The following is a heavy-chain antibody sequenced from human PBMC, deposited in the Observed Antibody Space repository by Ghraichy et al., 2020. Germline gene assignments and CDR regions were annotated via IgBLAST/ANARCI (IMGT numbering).Heavy chain of an antibody. D-gene: IGHD6-13*01. V-gene: IGHV3-30*09. J-gene: IGHJ6*02. CDR1: GFTFSTYS. CDR2: ISHDGNAK. Sequence: LSLTCAASGFTFSTYSMHWVRQAPGKGPEWVAVISHDGNAKYYGDSVKGRFAISRDNSKNTVSLQMSSLRAEDTAVYYCARDVKSSSWSYYYYAMDVWGHGTTVTVSS. CDR3: ARDVKSSSWSYYYYAMDV.